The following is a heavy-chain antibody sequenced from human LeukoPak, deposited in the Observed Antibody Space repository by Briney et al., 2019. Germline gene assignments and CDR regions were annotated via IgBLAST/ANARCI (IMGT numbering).Heavy chain of an antibody. CDR2: ITGSGGAT. D-gene: IGHD3-22*01. J-gene: IGHJ4*02. CDR3: AKEVNYDSSGSVDY. Sequence: GGSLRLSCAASGFTFSTYAVNWVRQAPGKGLEWVSAITGSGGATYYADSVKGRFTISRDNSKNTLYLQMSSLRAEDTAVYYCAKEVNYDSSGSVDYWGQGTLVTVSS. CDR1: GFTFSTYA. V-gene: IGHV3-23*01.